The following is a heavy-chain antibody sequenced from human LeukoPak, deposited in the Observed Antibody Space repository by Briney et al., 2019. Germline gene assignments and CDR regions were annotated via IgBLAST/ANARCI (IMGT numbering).Heavy chain of an antibody. CDR3: ARLSDFWSPYKCNYYYYMDV. J-gene: IGHJ6*03. D-gene: IGHD3-3*01. V-gene: IGHV4-59*08. CDR1: GGSISSYY. Sequence: PSETLSLTCTVSGGSISSYYWSWIRQPPGKGLEWIGYVYYTGSTNYNPSLKSRVAISIDTSRNQFSLKLSSVTAADTAVYYCARLSDFWSPYKCNYYYYMDVWGKETTVTVSS. CDR2: VYYTGST.